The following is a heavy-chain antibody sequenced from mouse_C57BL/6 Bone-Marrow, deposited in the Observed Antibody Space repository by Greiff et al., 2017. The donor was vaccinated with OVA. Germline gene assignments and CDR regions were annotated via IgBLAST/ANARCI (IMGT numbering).Heavy chain of an antibody. CDR1: GFNITNTY. D-gene: IGHD2-13*01. CDR3: ARIVTLRFAY. Sequence: VQLQQSVAELVRPGASVKLSCTASGFNITNTYMHWVKQRPEQGLEWIGRIDPANGNTQYAPKFQIKATMTADTSSNTAYRQLSSLTSEDTAIYYCARIVTLRFAYWGQGTRVTVSA. J-gene: IGHJ3*01. V-gene: IGHV14-3*01. CDR2: IDPANGNT.